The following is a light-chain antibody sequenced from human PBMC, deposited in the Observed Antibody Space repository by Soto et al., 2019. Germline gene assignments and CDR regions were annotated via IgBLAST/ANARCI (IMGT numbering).Light chain of an antibody. J-gene: IGLJ2*01. V-gene: IGLV2-11*01. CDR3: CSYAGSPHVV. CDR1: SSDVGGYNY. CDR2: DVS. Sequence: QSVLTQPRSVSGSPGQSVTISCTGTSSDVGGYNYVSWYQQHPGKAPKLMIYDVSKRPSGVPDRFSGSKSGNTASLTISGLQAEDEAEYYCCSYAGSPHVVFGGGTKVTVL.